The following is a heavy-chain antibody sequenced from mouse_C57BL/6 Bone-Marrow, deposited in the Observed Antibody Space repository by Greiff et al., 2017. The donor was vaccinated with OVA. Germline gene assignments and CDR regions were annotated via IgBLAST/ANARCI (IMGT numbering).Heavy chain of an antibody. J-gene: IGHJ3*01. CDR2: IDPENGDT. CDR1: GFNIKDDY. D-gene: IGHD2-1*01. CDR3: TTYYGNSFAY. V-gene: IGHV14-4*01. Sequence: EVQLQQSGAELVRPGASVKLSCTASGFNIKDDYMHWVKQRPEQGLEWIGWIDPENGDTEYASKLQGKATITADTSSNTAYLQLSSLTSEDTAVYYCTTYYGNSFAYWGQGTLVTVSA.